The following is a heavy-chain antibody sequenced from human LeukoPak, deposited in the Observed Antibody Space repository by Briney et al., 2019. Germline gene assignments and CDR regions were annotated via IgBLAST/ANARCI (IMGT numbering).Heavy chain of an antibody. V-gene: IGHV3-30*18. CDR3: AKDKAESYLFDY. CDR2: TSYDESDK. D-gene: IGHD3-16*02. Sequence: GGSLRLSRAASGFTFSNYAMHWVRQAPGKGPEWVAVTSYDESDKYYADSVKGRFTISRDNSKNTLYLHMNSLRAEDTAVYYCAKDKAESYLFDYWGQGTLVTVSP. J-gene: IGHJ4*02. CDR1: GFTFSNYA.